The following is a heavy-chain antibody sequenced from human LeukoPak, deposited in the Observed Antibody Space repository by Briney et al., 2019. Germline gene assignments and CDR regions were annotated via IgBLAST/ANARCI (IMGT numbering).Heavy chain of an antibody. CDR1: GYTFTSYA. Sequence: ASVKVSCKASGYTFTSYAMHWVRQAPGQRLEWMGWINAGNGNTKYPQKFQGRVTITRDTSASTAYMELSSLRSEDTAVYYCARRTLIAAAGIYYFDYWGQGTLVTVSS. J-gene: IGHJ4*02. CDR2: INAGNGNT. D-gene: IGHD6-13*01. V-gene: IGHV1-3*01. CDR3: ARRTLIAAAGIYYFDY.